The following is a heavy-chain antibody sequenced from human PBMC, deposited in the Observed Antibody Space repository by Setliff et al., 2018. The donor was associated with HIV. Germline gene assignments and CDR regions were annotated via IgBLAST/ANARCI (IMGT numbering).Heavy chain of an antibody. V-gene: IGHV1-69*05. CDR3: ARVAWYYSFWSGLGDAFDI. J-gene: IGHJ3*02. CDR2: IIPIFGTA. CDR1: GYTFTGYY. D-gene: IGHD3-3*01. Sequence: SVKVSCKASGYTFTGYYMHWVRQAPGQGLEWMGGIIPIFGTANYAQKFQGRVTITTDESTSTAYMELSSLRSDDSAVYFCARVAWYYSFWSGLGDAFDIWGQGTMVTVSS.